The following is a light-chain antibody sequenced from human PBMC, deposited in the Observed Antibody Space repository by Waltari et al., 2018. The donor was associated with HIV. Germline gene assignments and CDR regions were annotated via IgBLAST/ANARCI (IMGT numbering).Light chain of an antibody. CDR2: SAS. V-gene: IGKV1-8*01. J-gene: IGKJ2*01. CDR3: QQYYTYPHT. Sequence: AIRMTQSPSSFSASPRDSVTIPCRASQRVSSYLAWYQQKPGKAPNLLIHSASTLHSGVPSRFSGSGSGTDFTLTISGLQSEDFASYYCQQYYTYPHTFGQGTKLEIQ. CDR1: QRVSSY.